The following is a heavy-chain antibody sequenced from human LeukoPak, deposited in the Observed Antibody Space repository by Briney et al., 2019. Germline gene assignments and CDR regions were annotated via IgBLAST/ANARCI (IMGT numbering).Heavy chain of an antibody. V-gene: IGHV3-64D*06. CDR1: GFTFSNYA. J-gene: IGHJ4*02. D-gene: IGHD5-24*01. CDR3: ARRDGYDFDY. CDR2: ISSNGGNT. Sequence: GGSLRLSCSASGFTFSNYAMHWVRQAPGKGLEYVSAISSNGGNTYYADSVKGRFTISRDNSKNTLYLQMSSLSAEDTAVYYCARRDGYDFDYWGQGTLVTVSS.